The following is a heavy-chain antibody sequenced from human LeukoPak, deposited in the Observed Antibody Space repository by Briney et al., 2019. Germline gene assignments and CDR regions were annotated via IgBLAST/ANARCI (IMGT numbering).Heavy chain of an antibody. D-gene: IGHD2-2*01. Sequence: GGSPRLSCAASGFTFTSYSMNWVRQAPGKGLEWVANIKQDGSEKYYVDSVKGRFTISRDNAKNSLYLQMNSLRAEDTAVYYCATGVAAMDYWGQGTLVTVSS. CDR1: GFTFTSYS. CDR3: ATGVAAMDY. J-gene: IGHJ4*02. CDR2: IKQDGSEK. V-gene: IGHV3-7*01.